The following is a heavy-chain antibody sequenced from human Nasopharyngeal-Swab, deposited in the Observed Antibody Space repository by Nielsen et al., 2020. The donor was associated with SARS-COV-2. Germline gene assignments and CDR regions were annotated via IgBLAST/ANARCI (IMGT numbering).Heavy chain of an antibody. CDR3: ARAPLGYCSGGSCLPDY. CDR2: IWYDGSNK. V-gene: IGHV3-33*01. CDR1: GLTFSSYG. D-gene: IGHD2-15*01. J-gene: IGHJ4*02. Sequence: SCAASGLTFSSYGLHWVRQAPGKGLEWVAVIWYDGSNKYYADSVKGRFTISRDNSKNTLYLHMNSLRAEDTAVYYCARAPLGYCSGGSCLPDYWGQGTLVTVSS.